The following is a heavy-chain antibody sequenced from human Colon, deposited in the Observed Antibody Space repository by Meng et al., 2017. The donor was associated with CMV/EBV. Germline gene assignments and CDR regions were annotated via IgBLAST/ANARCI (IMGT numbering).Heavy chain of an antibody. J-gene: IGHJ4*02. V-gene: IGHV1-2*02. D-gene: IGHD5-24*01. CDR3: GRLPAMAGIYYFFDS. CDR1: GYTFTGNY. Sequence: ASVKVSCKASGYTFTGNYIHWVRQALGQGFEWMGWINPNGGGTNYAQKFQGRVTMTRDTSINTVYMNLSSLTSDDTAVYYCGRLPAMAGIYYFFDSWGQGARVTVSS. CDR2: INPNGGGT.